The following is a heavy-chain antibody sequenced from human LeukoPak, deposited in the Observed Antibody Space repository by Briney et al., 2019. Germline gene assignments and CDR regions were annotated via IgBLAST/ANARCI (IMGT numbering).Heavy chain of an antibody. J-gene: IGHJ4*02. CDR2: IWYDGPNK. CDR3: ARARDNYDNSGFSALEY. V-gene: IGHV3-33*01. Sequence: GGSRRLSCAASGFSFSYYGMHWVRQAPGKGLEWVAVIWYDGPNKNYADSVKGRFTISRDNSMNTLYLQMNSLRGEDTALYYCARARDNYDNSGFSALEYWGQGTLLPLSS. CDR1: GFSFSYYG. D-gene: IGHD3-22*01.